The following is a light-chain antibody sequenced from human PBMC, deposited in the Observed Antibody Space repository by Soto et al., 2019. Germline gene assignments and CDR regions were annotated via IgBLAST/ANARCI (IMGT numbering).Light chain of an antibody. V-gene: IGKV3-20*01. J-gene: IGKJ4*01. CDR2: GAS. Sequence: EIVLTQSPGTLSLSPGDRATLSCRASQSVSSNYLDWYQQKPGQAPRLLIYGASSRATGIPDRFSGSGSGTDFTLTISRLEPEDFAVYYCQRYGTSLPLTFGGGTKVEIK. CDR3: QRYGTSLPLT. CDR1: QSVSSNY.